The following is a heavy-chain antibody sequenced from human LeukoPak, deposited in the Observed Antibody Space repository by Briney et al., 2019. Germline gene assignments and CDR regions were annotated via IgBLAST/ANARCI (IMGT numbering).Heavy chain of an antibody. V-gene: IGHV1-69*01. D-gene: IGHD4-17*01. J-gene: IGHJ5*02. CDR1: GGTFSSYA. Sequence: SVKVSCKASGGTFSSYAISWVRQAPGQGLEWMGGIIPSFGTANYEQKFQGRVTIAADESTRTAYMELSSLRSEDTAVYYCARSEDDYGDYRWFDPWGQGTLVTVSS. CDR3: ARSEDDYGDYRWFDP. CDR2: IIPSFGTA.